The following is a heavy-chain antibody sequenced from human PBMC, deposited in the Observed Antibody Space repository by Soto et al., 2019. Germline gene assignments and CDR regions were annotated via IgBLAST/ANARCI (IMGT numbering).Heavy chain of an antibody. CDR3: AREHETAMGGGFHI. J-gene: IGHJ3*02. Sequence: QVQLQESGPGLVKPSGTLSLTCAVSGGSISSSNWWSWVRQPPGKGLEWIGEIYHSGSTKYNTSLKSRVTISVDKYKNQFSLKLRSVTAADTAVYYSAREHETAMGGGFHIWGQGTMVTVSS. CDR1: GGSISSSNW. V-gene: IGHV4-4*02. D-gene: IGHD5-18*01. CDR2: IYHSGST.